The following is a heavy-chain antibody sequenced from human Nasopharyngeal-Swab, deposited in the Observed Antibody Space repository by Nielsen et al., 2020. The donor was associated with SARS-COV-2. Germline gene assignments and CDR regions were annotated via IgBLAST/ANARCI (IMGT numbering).Heavy chain of an antibody. D-gene: IGHD3-10*01. CDR3: ARGAEYGSGPDY. CDR2: IIPIFGTA. Sequence: WVRQAPGQGLEWMGGIIPIFGTANYAQKFQGRDTITADESTSTAYMELSSLRSEDTAVYYCARGAEYGSGPDYWGQGTLVTVSS. J-gene: IGHJ4*02. V-gene: IGHV1-69*01.